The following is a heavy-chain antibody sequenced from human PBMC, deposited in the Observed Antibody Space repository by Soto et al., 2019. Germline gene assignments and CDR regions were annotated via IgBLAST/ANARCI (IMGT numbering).Heavy chain of an antibody. Sequence: PSETLSLTCTVSGDSISSRGYYCSWIRQFPGKGLEWIGYIYYSGSTYYNPSLKSRVTISVDTSKNQFSLKLSSVTAADTAVYYCARDHVEMATMGAFDIWGQGTMVTVSS. CDR2: IYYSGST. CDR1: GDSISSRGYY. D-gene: IGHD5-12*01. CDR3: ARDHVEMATMGAFDI. V-gene: IGHV4-30-4*01. J-gene: IGHJ3*02.